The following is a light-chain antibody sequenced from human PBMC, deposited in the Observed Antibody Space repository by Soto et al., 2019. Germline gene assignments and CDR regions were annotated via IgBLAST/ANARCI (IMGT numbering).Light chain of an antibody. CDR2: GAS. CDR3: QQYGSSPLT. V-gene: IGKV3-20*01. Sequence: EIVLTQSPGTLSLSPGERATLSCRASQSVTSTYLAWYQQKPGQAPRLLICGASNRATGIPDRFTGSGSGTDYTFTISIREPEVFAVYYCQQYGSSPLTFGGGTEVEIK. CDR1: QSVTSTY. J-gene: IGKJ4*02.